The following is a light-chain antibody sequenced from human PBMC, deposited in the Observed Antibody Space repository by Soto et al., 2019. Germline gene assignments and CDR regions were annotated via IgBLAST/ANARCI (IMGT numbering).Light chain of an antibody. CDR3: SSYTGDSPSYV. Sequence: QSALTQPPSASGSPGQSVTISSTGTSSDVGGYDYVSWYQQHPGKAPKLMIYEVTIRPSGVSDRFSGSKSGNTASLTVSGLQAEDEADYYCSSYTGDSPSYVFGTGTKLTVL. CDR1: SSDVGGYDY. J-gene: IGLJ1*01. V-gene: IGLV2-8*01. CDR2: EVT.